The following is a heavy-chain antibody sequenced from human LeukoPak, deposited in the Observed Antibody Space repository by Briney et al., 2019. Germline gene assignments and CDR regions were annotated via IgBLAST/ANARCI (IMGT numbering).Heavy chain of an antibody. D-gene: IGHD3-22*01. CDR1: GYTFTGYY. V-gene: IGHV1-2*06. CDR3: ARGHYYDSRGDLDVGIF. Sequence: GASVKVSCKASGYTFTGYYMHWVRQAPGQGLEWMGRINPNSGGTNYAQKFQGRVTMTRDTSISTAYMELSRLRSDDTAVYYCARGHYYDSRGDLDVGIFWGQGTQVAVSS. J-gene: IGHJ4*02. CDR2: INPNSGGT.